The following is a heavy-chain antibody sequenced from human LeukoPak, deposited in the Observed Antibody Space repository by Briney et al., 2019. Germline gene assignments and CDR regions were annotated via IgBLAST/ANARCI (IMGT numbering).Heavy chain of an antibody. Sequence: GGSLRLSCAASGFTFTNFAMSWVRQAPGKGLEWVSGFSVSDTTTHYADSVKGRFTISRDNSRNTLYLQMNSLRAEDTAVYYCARDFNWIYQTQVDYWGQGTLVTVSS. CDR2: FSVSDTTT. V-gene: IGHV3-23*01. CDR1: GFTFTNFA. CDR3: ARDFNWIYQTQVDY. J-gene: IGHJ4*02. D-gene: IGHD1-7*01.